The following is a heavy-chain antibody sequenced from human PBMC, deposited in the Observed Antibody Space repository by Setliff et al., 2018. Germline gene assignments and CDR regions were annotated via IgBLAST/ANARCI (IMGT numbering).Heavy chain of an antibody. J-gene: IGHJ3*02. D-gene: IGHD6-13*01. CDR2: ISYDGSNK. CDR1: GFTFSSYG. V-gene: IGHV3-30*18. CDR3: AKEGGSSWYGLDS. Sequence: HPGGSLRLSWAASGFTFSSYGMHWVRQAPGKGLEWVAVISYDGSNKYYADSVKGRFTISRDNSKNTLYLQMNSLRAEDTAVYYCAKEGGSSWYGLDSWGQGTMVTVSS.